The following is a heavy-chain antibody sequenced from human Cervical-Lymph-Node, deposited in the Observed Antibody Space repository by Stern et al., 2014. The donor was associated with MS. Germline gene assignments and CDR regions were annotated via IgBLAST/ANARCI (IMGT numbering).Heavy chain of an antibody. V-gene: IGHV1-2*02. Sequence: VQLEESGAEVKKPGASVKVSCKASGYTFSDYYMHRVRQAPGQGLEWMGWINPKSGGTSYAPKFQGRVTMTWDTSISTPYMELSSLRSDDTAMYYCARDGRGSGKSYFDPWGQGTLVTVSS. CDR2: INPKSGGT. J-gene: IGHJ5*02. D-gene: IGHD1-26*01. CDR3: ARDGRGSGKSYFDP. CDR1: GYTFSDYY.